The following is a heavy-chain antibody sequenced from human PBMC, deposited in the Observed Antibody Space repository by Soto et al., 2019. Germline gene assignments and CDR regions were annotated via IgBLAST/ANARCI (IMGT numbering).Heavy chain of an antibody. CDR3: ARDPLAGGYDFWSGYHPTYYYYGMDV. J-gene: IGHJ6*02. V-gene: IGHV4-30-4*01. CDR1: GGSISSGDYY. D-gene: IGHD3-3*01. Sequence: NPSETLSLTCTVSGGSISSGDYYWSWIRQPPGKGLEWIGYIYYSGSTYYNPSLKSRVTISVDTSKNQFSLKLSSVTAADTAVYYCARDPLAGGYDFWSGYHPTYYYYGMDVWGQGTTVTVSS. CDR2: IYYSGST.